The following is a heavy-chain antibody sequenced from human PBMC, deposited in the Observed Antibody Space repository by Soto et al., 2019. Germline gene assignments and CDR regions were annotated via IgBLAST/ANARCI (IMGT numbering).Heavy chain of an antibody. J-gene: IGHJ5*02. CDR2: IYYSGST. V-gene: IGHV4-39*01. Sequence: QLQLQESGPGLVKPSETLSLTYTVSGGSISSSSYYWGWIRQPPGKGLEWIGSIYYSGSTYYNPSLKSRVTISVDTSKNQFSLKLSSVTAADTAVYYCARHGSGWYDEGNWFDPWGQGTLVTVSS. D-gene: IGHD6-19*01. CDR1: GGSISSSSYY. CDR3: ARHGSGWYDEGNWFDP.